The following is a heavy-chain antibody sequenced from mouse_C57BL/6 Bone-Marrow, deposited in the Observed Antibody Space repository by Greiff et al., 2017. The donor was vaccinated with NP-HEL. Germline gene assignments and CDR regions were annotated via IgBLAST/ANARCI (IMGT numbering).Heavy chain of an antibody. V-gene: IGHV1-82*01. Sequence: QVQLKESGPELVKPGASVKISCKASGYAFSSSWMNWVKQRPGKGLEWIGRIYPGDGDTNYNGKFKGKATLTADKSSSTAYMQLSSLTSEDSAVYFCARERYYYGSSSWGQGTTLTVSS. CDR2: IYPGDGDT. D-gene: IGHD1-1*01. CDR1: GYAFSSSW. J-gene: IGHJ2*01. CDR3: ARERYYYGSSS.